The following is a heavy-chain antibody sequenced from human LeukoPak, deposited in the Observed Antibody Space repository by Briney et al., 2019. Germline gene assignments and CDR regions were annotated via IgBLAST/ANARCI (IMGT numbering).Heavy chain of an antibody. Sequence: PSETLSLTCTVSGGSISSGDYYWSWIRQPPGKGLEWIGYIYYSGSTYYNPSLKSRVTISVDTSKNQFSLKLSSVTAADTAVYYCARGGRYDGSGDYWGQGTLVTVSS. CDR3: ARGGRYDGSGDY. D-gene: IGHD3-22*01. J-gene: IGHJ4*02. CDR1: GGSISSGDYY. CDR2: IYYSGST. V-gene: IGHV4-30-4*01.